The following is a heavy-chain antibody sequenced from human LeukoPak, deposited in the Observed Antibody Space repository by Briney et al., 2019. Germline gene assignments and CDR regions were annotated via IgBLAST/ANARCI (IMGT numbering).Heavy chain of an antibody. D-gene: IGHD5-18*01. CDR3: ARVNPVQLWLHYYYYYMDV. J-gene: IGHJ6*03. V-gene: IGHV4-34*01. Sequence: SETLSLTCAVYGGSFSGYYWGWIRQPPGKGLEWIGEINHSGSTTYNPSLKSRVTISVDTSKNHFSLKLSSVTAADTAVYYCARVNPVQLWLHYYYYYMDVWGKGTTVTVSS. CDR2: INHSGST. CDR1: GGSFSGYY.